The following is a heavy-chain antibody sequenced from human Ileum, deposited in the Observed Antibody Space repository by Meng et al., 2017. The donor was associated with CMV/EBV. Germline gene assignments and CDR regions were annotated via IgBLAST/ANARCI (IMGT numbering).Heavy chain of an antibody. CDR1: YY. D-gene: IGHD3-22*01. J-gene: IGHJ6*02. V-gene: IGHV3-11*01. CDR3: ARVHYHYYDSSAYRAYYYGMDV. Sequence: YYMSWIRQAPGKELEWISYISSSGSTIYYADSVKGRFTISRDNAKNSLSLQMNSLRAEDTAVYYCARVHYHYYDSSAYRAYYYGMDVWGQGTTVTVSS. CDR2: ISSSGSTI.